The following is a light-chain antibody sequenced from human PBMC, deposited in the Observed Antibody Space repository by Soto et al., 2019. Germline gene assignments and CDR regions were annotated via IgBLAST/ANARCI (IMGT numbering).Light chain of an antibody. V-gene: IGLV1-40*01. CDR3: QSYDCSLSGYV. J-gene: IGLJ1*01. CDR1: SSNIGAGYD. CDR2: GNS. Sequence: QSVLTQPPSVSGAPGQRVTISCTGSSSNIGAGYDVHWYQQLPGTAPKLLIYGNSNRPSGVPDRFSGSKSGTSASLAITGIQAEDEADYYCQSYDCSLSGYVFGTGTKLTVL.